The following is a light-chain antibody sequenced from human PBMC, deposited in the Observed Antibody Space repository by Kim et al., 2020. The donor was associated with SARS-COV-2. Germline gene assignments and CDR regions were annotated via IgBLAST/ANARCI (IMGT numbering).Light chain of an antibody. CDR2: KNN. V-gene: IGLV1-40*01. Sequence: QSVLTQTSSVSGAPGQSVTISCTGTRSNLGAYYDVNWYQQFPGTAPKLIIYKNNNRPSGVPDRFSGSKSDTSASLDITGRQVEDEADYYCQSYDSILSSVIFGGGTQLTVL. CDR1: RSNLGAYYD. J-gene: IGLJ2*01. CDR3: QSYDSILSSVI.